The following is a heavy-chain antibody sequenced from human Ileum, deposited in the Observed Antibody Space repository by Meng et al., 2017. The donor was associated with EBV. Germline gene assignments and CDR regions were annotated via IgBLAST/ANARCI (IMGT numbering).Heavy chain of an antibody. CDR2: LIAVFDKT. Sequence: QVQLVQSGAEVKKXXSSVKVACKTSGGSFSTHTFSWVRQAPGQGLEWMGGLIAVFDKTKAAPRFQDRVTFTADESTSTAYMELSSLTFDDTAVYFCARGRRNEPLFDYWGQGTLGTVSS. J-gene: IGHJ4*02. D-gene: IGHD1-14*01. V-gene: IGHV1-69*13. CDR3: ARGRRNEPLFDY. CDR1: GGSFSTHT.